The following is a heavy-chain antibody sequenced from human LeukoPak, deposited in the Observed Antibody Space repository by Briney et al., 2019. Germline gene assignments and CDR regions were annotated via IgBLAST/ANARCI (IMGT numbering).Heavy chain of an antibody. CDR1: GYTFTSYG. V-gene: IGHV1-18*01. J-gene: IGHJ4*02. Sequence: ASVKVSCKASGYTFTSYGIRWVRQAPGQGLEWMGWISAYNGNTNYAQKLQGRVTMTTDTSTSTAYMELRSLRSADTAVYYCAGHYDSSGYPGFDYWGQGTLVTVSS. CDR2: ISAYNGNT. CDR3: AGHYDSSGYPGFDY. D-gene: IGHD3-22*01.